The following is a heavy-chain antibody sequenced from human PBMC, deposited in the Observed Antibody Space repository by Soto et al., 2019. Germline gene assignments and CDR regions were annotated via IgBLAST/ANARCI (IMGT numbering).Heavy chain of an antibody. CDR2: ISSGGTYI. CDR1: GFILRDYY. Sequence: SLRLSCAASGFILRDYYMTWIRQAPGKGLDYISYISSGGTYISYADSVKGRFTISRENAKKSLFLQLNSMRADDTGVYFCARLTVTPNYAMDVWGQGTTVTVSS. V-gene: IGHV3-11*06. J-gene: IGHJ6*02. CDR3: ARLTVTPNYAMDV. D-gene: IGHD4-17*01.